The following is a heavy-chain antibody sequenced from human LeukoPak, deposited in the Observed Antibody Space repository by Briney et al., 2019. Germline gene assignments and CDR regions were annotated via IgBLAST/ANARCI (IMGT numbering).Heavy chain of an antibody. Sequence: PGGSLRLSCTVSGFTVSSNSMSWVRQAPGKGLEWVSFIYSDNTYYSDSVKGRFTISRDSSKNTLYLQMNSLRAEDAAVYYCAKAPVTTCSGAYCYPFDYWGQGTLVTVSS. V-gene: IGHV3-53*01. CDR2: IYSDNT. CDR1: GFTVSSNS. J-gene: IGHJ4*02. CDR3: AKAPVTTCSGAYCYPFDY. D-gene: IGHD2-15*01.